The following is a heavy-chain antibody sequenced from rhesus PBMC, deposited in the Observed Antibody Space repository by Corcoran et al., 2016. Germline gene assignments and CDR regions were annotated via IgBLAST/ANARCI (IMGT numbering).Heavy chain of an antibody. V-gene: IGHV4-76*01. CDR1: GGSISSGYD. D-gene: IGHD6-25*01. CDR2: IYGSSGRT. J-gene: IGHJ4*01. CDR3: ARSIAAAGMSFDY. Sequence: QVQLQESGPGVVKPSETLSLTCAVSGGSISSGYDWSWIRQPPGKGLEWIGYIYGSSGRTNDNPSLKNRVTISKDASKNQFSLKLSSVTAADAAVYYCARSIAAAGMSFDYWGQGVLVTVSS.